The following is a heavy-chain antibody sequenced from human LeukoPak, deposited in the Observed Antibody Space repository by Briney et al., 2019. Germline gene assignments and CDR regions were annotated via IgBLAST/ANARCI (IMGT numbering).Heavy chain of an antibody. Sequence: GGSLTLSCAASGFTFSNHWMHWVRQPPRKGLVWVSRIDERGINAMYADYVKGRFSISKDNAKNTVNLQINSLRPEDTGVYYCIRDEALWRLDYWGQGTLVTVSS. V-gene: IGHV3-74*03. D-gene: IGHD2-21*01. CDR1: GFTFSNHW. CDR2: IDERGINA. J-gene: IGHJ4*02. CDR3: IRDEALWRLDY.